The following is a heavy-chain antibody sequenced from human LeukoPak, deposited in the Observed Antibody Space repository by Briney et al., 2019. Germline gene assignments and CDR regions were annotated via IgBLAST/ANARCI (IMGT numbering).Heavy chain of an antibody. CDR2: ISGDGRI. CDR3: AKVGVVLGKWLDP. J-gene: IGHJ5*02. Sequence: GGSLRLSCATSGFTFSYYWMNWVRQAPGQGLVWVSSISGDGRISYADSVKCRFTISRDNARNTLDLQMNNLRVEDTAIYYCAKVGVVLGKWLDPWGQGTVVVVSS. V-gene: IGHV3-74*01. D-gene: IGHD3-10*01. CDR1: GFTFSYYW.